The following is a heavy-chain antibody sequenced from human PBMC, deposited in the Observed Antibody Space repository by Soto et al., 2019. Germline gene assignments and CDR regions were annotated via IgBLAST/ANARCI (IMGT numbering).Heavy chain of an antibody. V-gene: IGHV3-11*06. CDR2: ISSRNSYT. CDR1: GFSFSDYY. Sequence: PGGSLRLSCAASGFSFSDYYMSWIRQAPGKGLEWVSYISSRNSYTNYADSVKGRFTISRDNAKNSLYLQMNSLKVEDTAVYYCARDYDSSGYPDYWGQGILVTVSS. D-gene: IGHD3-22*01. J-gene: IGHJ4*02. CDR3: ARDYDSSGYPDY.